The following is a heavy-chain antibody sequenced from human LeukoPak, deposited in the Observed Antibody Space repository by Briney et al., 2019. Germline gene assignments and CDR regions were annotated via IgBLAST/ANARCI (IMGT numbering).Heavy chain of an antibody. J-gene: IGHJ4*02. V-gene: IGHV3-43*02. CDR3: AKDPHYGSGSYSYYFDY. CDR1: GFTFDDYA. D-gene: IGHD3-10*01. CDR2: ISGDGGST. Sequence: PGGSLRLSCAASGFTFDDYAMHWVRQAPGKGLEWVSPISGDGGSTYYADSVKGRFTISRDNSKNSLYLQMNSLRTEDTALYYCAKDPHYGSGSYSYYFDYWGQGTLVTVSS.